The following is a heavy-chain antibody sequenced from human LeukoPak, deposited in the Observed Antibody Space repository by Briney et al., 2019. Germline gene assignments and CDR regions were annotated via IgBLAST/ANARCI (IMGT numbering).Heavy chain of an antibody. D-gene: IGHD2-2*01. CDR3: ARDLGSSTHPYYFDY. CDR1: GGSISSYY. J-gene: IGHJ4*02. V-gene: IGHV4-4*07. CDR2: IYTSGST. Sequence: SETLSLTCTVSGGSISSYYWSWIRQPAGKGLEWIGRIYTSGSTNYNPSLKSRVTMSVDTSKNQFSLKLSSVTAADTAVYYCARDLGSSTHPYYFDYWGQGTLVTVSS.